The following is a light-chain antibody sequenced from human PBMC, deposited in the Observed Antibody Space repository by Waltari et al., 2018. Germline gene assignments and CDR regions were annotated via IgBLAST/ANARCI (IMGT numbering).Light chain of an antibody. J-gene: IGLJ2*01. Sequence: QSALTQPASISGSPGQSITISCPGTSRDVDGFNFFSWYQQYPGKAPKLIIYDVANRPSGVSHRFSGSRSGNTASLTISGLQAEDEADYYCSSYTSVNTRFGGGTKLTVL. V-gene: IGLV2-14*03. CDR2: DVA. CDR1: SRDVDGFNF. CDR3: SSYTSVNTR.